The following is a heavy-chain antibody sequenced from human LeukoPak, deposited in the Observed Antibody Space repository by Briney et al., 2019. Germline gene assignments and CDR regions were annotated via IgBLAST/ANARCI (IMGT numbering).Heavy chain of an antibody. J-gene: IGHJ4*02. CDR2: IYTSGST. CDR3: ARLLVRGYSYDFDY. D-gene: IGHD5-18*01. CDR1: GGSISSGSYY. V-gene: IGHV4-61*02. Sequence: SETLSLTCTVSGGSISSGSYYWSWIRQPAGKGLEWIGRIYTSGSTNYNPSLKSRVTISVDTSKNQFSLKLSSVTAADTAVYYCARLLVRGYSYDFDYWGQGTLVTVSS.